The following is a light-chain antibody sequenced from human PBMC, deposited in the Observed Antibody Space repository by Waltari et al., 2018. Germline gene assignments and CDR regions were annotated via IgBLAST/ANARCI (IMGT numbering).Light chain of an antibody. V-gene: IGLV2-14*03. J-gene: IGLJ3*02. CDR3: CSFTSRSTWV. Sequence: QSALTQPASVSGSPGQSITISCTGTSSDVGGYNYVSWYQHHPGKVPKLLIFDVSQRTSGVSNRFSGSKSGNTASLTISGLQAEDESDYYCCSFTSRSTWVFGGGTKLTVL. CDR2: DVS. CDR1: SSDVGGYNY.